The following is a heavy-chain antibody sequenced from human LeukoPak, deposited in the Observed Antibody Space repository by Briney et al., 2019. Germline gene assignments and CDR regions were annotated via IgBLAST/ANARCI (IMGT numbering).Heavy chain of an antibody. Sequence: ASVKVSCKASGNDFSDFYFNWVRQAPGRGLEWVGWINPHSRATHYAQRFRGRVTMEASITTAYMGRNSLTSDDTAVYYCVTTSVTHTRDPWGQGTLVTVSS. J-gene: IGHJ5*02. D-gene: IGHD5/OR15-5a*01. CDR2: INPHSRAT. V-gene: IGHV1-2*02. CDR1: GNDFSDFY. CDR3: VTTSVTHTRDP.